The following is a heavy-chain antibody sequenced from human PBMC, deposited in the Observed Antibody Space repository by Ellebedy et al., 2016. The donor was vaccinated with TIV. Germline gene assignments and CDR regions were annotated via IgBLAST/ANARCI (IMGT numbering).Heavy chain of an antibody. D-gene: IGHD3-22*01. CDR2: ISGSTTTI. CDR3: ARSFGVIVVGDGFDA. V-gene: IGHV3-48*03. CDR1: GFIFDHYE. Sequence: GESLKISCAASGFIFDHYEMNWVRQAPGKGLEWVACISGSTTTIYYADSVKGRFTVSRDKAKNSLYLQMNSLRAEETAVYYCARSFGVIVVGDGFDAWGQGTMVTVSS. J-gene: IGHJ3*01.